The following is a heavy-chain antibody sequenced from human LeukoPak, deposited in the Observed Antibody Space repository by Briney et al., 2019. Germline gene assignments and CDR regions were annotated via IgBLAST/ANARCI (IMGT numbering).Heavy chain of an antibody. D-gene: IGHD3-16*02. J-gene: IGHJ3*01. CDR1: GFTFSGSA. CDR3: ARDMQLST. Sequence: SGVSLRLSCAASGFTFSGSAMSWVRQAPGGGLEWVSLMWYSGASSHYLDSVRGRFTISRDNYKDTLFLQMNSLRAEDTAIYYCARDMQLSTWGLGTMVTVSS. CDR2: MWYSGASS. V-gene: IGHV3-23*01.